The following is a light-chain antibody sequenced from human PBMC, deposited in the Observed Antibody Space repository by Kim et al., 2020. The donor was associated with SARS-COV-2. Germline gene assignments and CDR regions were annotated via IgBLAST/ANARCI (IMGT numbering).Light chain of an antibody. CDR1: SSNIGSNY. CDR3: AAWDDSLSALV. Sequence: ELTQPPSASGTPGQRVTISSSGSSSNIGSNYVYWYQQFPGTAPKLLIYRNNQRPSGVPDRFSGSKSGTSASLAISGLRSEDEADYYCAAWDDSLSALVFGTGTQLTVL. CDR2: RNN. J-gene: IGLJ1*01. V-gene: IGLV1-47*01.